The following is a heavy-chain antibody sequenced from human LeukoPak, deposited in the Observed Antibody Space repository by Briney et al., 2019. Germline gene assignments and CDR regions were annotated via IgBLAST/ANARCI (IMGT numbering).Heavy chain of an antibody. CDR3: ASNRPPWLGTYYFDY. Sequence: PGGSLRLSCAASGFTFSSYWMSWVRQAPGKGLEWVSYISSSGSTIYYADSVKGGFTISRDNAKNSLYLQMNSLRAEDTAVYYCASNRPPWLGTYYFDYWGQGTLVTVSS. CDR1: GFTFSSYW. V-gene: IGHV3-48*04. D-gene: IGHD3-9*01. CDR2: ISSSGSTI. J-gene: IGHJ4*02.